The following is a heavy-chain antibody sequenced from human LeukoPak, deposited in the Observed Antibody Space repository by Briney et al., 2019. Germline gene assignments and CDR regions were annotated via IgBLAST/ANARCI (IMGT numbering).Heavy chain of an antibody. D-gene: IGHD5-18*01. J-gene: IGHJ3*02. CDR2: IIPIFGTA. CDR1: GYTFTNYA. V-gene: IGHV1-69*06. CDR3: ARVTRHGYSYGSNAFDI. Sequence: GASVKVSCKASGYTFTNYAVNWVRQAPGQGLEWMGGIIPIFGTANYAQKFQGRVTITADKSTSTAYMELSSLRSEDTAVYYCARVTRHGYSYGSNAFDIWGQGTMVTVSS.